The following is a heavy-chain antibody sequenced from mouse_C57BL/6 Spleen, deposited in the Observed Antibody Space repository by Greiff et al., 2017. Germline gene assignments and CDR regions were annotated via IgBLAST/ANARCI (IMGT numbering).Heavy chain of an antibody. CDR3: ARSYYGSSPFDY. Sequence: QVQLQQSGAELAKPGASVKLSCKASGYTFTSYWMHWVKQRPGQGLEWIGYINPSSGYSTYNQKFKDKATLTADKSSCTAYLQLSSLTYEDSAVYYCARSYYGSSPFDYWGQGTTLTVSS. D-gene: IGHD1-1*01. J-gene: IGHJ2*01. CDR1: GYTFTSYW. V-gene: IGHV1-7*01. CDR2: INPSSGYS.